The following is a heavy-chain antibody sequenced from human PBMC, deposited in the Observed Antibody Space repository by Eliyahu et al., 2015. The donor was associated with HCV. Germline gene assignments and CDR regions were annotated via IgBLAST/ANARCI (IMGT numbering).Heavy chain of an antibody. CDR3: ARFAEYFHH. J-gene: IGHJ1*01. V-gene: IGHV4-39*01. CDR1: XGSISSSSYY. CDR2: IYXSGST. Sequence: QLQLQESGPGLVKPSETLSLTCXVXXGSISSSSYYWGWIRQPPGKGXEWIGSIYXSGSTYYNPSLKSRVTISVDTSKNQFSLKLSSVTAADTAVYYCARFAEYFHHWGQGTLVTVSS.